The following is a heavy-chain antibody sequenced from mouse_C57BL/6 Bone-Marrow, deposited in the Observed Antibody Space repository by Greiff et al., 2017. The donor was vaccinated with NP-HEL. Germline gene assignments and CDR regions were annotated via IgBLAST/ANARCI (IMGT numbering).Heavy chain of an antibody. CDR1: GFNIKDYY. J-gene: IGHJ3*01. V-gene: IGHV14-1*01. CDR2: IDPEDGDT. D-gene: IGHD1-1*01. CDR3: TFYYYGRSFAY. Sequence: EVKLQESGAELVRPGASVKLSCTASGFNIKDYYMHWVKQRPEQGLEWIGRIDPEDGDTEYAPKFQGKATMTADTSSNTAYLQLSSLTSEDTAVYYCTFYYYGRSFAYWGQGTLVTVSA.